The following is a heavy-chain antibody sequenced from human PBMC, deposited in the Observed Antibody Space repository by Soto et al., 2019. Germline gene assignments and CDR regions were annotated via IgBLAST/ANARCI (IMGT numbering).Heavy chain of an antibody. Sequence: VGSLRLSCAASGFTFNIYAMSWVRQAPGKGLGWVSGISGGGGSIHYADSVKGRFTISRDNSKNTLYLQMNSLRGEDTAVYYCAKGKSSNYVSHAFDVWGQGTMVTVS. V-gene: IGHV3-23*01. CDR1: GFTFNIYA. CDR3: AKGKSSNYVSHAFDV. D-gene: IGHD3-10*02. J-gene: IGHJ3*01. CDR2: ISGGGGSI.